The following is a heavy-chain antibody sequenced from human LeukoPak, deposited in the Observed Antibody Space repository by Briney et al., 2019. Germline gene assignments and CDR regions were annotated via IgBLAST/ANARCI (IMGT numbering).Heavy chain of an antibody. J-gene: IGHJ5*02. CDR3: ARSQWQLRWFDP. CDR2: INHSGST. CDR1: GGSFSGYY. D-gene: IGHD1-26*01. Sequence: SETLSVTCAVYGGSFSGYYWSWIRQPPGKGLEWIGEINHSGSTNYNPSLKSRVTISVDTSKNQFSLKLSSVTAADTAVYYCARSQWQLRWFDPWGQGTLVTVSS. V-gene: IGHV4-34*01.